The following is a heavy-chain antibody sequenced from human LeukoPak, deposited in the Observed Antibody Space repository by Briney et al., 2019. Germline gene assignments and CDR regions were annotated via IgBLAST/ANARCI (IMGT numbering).Heavy chain of an antibody. Sequence: ASVKVSCKASVRTFSSYAISWVRQARGQGLEWMGGIIPIFGTANYAQKFQGRVTITADESTSTAYMELSSLRSEDTAVYYCARSVDSSGWPYYYYGMDVWGQGTTVTVSS. J-gene: IGHJ6*02. CDR3: ARSVDSSGWPYYYYGMDV. D-gene: IGHD6-19*01. CDR1: VRTFSSYA. CDR2: IIPIFGTA. V-gene: IGHV1-69*01.